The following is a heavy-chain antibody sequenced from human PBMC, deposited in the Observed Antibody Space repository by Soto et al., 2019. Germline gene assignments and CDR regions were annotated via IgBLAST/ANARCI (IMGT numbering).Heavy chain of an antibody. CDR3: ANVGEYSSSLPIYYYFYGMDV. CDR1: GFTFSSYG. J-gene: IGHJ6*02. D-gene: IGHD6-6*01. CDR2: ISYDGSNK. V-gene: IGHV3-30*18. Sequence: PGGSLRLSCAASGFTFSSYGMHWVRQAPGKGLEWVAVISYDGSNKYYADSVKGRFTISRDNSKNTLYLQMNSLRAEDTAVYYCANVGEYSSSLPIYYYFYGMDVWGQGTTVTASS.